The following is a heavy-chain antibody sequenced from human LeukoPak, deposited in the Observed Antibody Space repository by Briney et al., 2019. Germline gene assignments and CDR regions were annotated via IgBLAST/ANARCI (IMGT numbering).Heavy chain of an antibody. CDR3: ARHVNGKGGMGRINYDPPLSGFFDY. CDR2: IYYSGST. Sequence: SETLSLTCTVSGGSISSSSYYWGWIRQPPGKGLEWIGSIYYSGSTYYNPSLKSRVTISVDTSKNQFSLKLSSVTAADTAVYYCARHVNGKGGMGRINYDPPLSGFFDYWGQGTLVTVSS. CDR1: GGSISSSSYY. V-gene: IGHV4-39*01. J-gene: IGHJ4*02. D-gene: IGHD3-3*01.